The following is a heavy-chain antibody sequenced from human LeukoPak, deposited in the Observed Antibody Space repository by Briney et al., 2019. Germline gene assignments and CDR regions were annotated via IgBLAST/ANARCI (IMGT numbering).Heavy chain of an antibody. J-gene: IGHJ6*02. V-gene: IGHV4-34*01. Sequence: SETLSLTCAVYGGSFSGYYWSWIRQPPGKGLEWIGEINHSGSTNYNPSPKSRVTISVDTSKNQFSLKLSSVTAADTAVYYCARVSAIIEVDYYYYGMDVWGQGTTVTVSS. D-gene: IGHD2-15*01. CDR1: GGSFSGYY. CDR2: INHSGST. CDR3: ARVSAIIEVDYYYYGMDV.